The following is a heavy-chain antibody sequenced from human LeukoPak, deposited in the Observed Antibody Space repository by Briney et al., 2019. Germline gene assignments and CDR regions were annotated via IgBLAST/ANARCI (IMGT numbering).Heavy chain of an antibody. J-gene: IGHJ5*02. D-gene: IGHD3-9*01. V-gene: IGHV1-46*01. Sequence: GASVEVSCKPSGYTFINHYIHWVRQAPGQGLEWMGVIRPTDGRTSYAQNFQGRLSMTSDTSTSTAYMELSSLRSEDTAMYYCTRTINSWFDPWGQGTPVSVSS. CDR1: GYTFINHY. CDR2: IRPTDGRT. CDR3: TRTINSWFDP.